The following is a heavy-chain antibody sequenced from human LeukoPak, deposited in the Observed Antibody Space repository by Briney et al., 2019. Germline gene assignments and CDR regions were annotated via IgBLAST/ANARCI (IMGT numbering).Heavy chain of an antibody. CDR3: ANSWELLIG. D-gene: IGHD1-26*01. Sequence: GGSLRLSCAASGFTFSSYGMPWVRQAPGKGLEWVAVISYDGSNKYYADSVKGRFTISRDNSKNTLYLQMNSLRAEDTAVYYCANSWELLIGWGQGTLVTVSS. J-gene: IGHJ4*02. CDR2: ISYDGSNK. CDR1: GFTFSSYG. V-gene: IGHV3-30*18.